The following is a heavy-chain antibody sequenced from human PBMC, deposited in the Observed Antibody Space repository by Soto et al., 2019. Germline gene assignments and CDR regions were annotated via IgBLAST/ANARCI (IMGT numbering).Heavy chain of an antibody. Sequence: EVQLLESGGGLVQPGGSLRLSCAASGFTFSRNAMSWVRQAPGKGLEWVSGISGGGGATYYADSVKGRFTISRDNSKNPLDLQMNSLRAEDTAIYYCAKSEQYGRGSYYFDYWGQGTLVTVSS. CDR2: ISGGGGAT. CDR1: GFTFSRNA. CDR3: AKSEQYGRGSYYFDY. V-gene: IGHV3-23*01. J-gene: IGHJ4*02. D-gene: IGHD1-26*01.